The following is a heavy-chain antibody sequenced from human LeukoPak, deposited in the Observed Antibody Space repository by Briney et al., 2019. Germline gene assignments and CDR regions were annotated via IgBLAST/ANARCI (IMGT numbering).Heavy chain of an antibody. CDR2: INPNGGGT. D-gene: IGHD6-13*01. CDR3: ARGGGIALAGTRFDF. J-gene: IGHJ4*02. Sequence: ASVVVSCKASGYTFTDYYMHWVRQAPGQELEWMGWINPNGGGTTYAQKFQARVTMARDTSITTVHMELSSLRSDDTAVYYCARGGGIALAGTRFDFWGRGTLVTVSS. CDR1: GYTFTDYY. V-gene: IGHV1-2*02.